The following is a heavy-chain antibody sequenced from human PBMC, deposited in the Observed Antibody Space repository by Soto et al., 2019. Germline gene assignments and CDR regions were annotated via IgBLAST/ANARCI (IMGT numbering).Heavy chain of an antibody. V-gene: IGHV3-23*01. J-gene: IGHJ4*02. CDR3: AKDRTRGVIRWSFDY. D-gene: IGHD3-10*01. CDR1: GFPFSGYA. Sequence: PGGSLRLSCAASGFPFSGYAINWVRQAPGKGLEWVSIISGIGSSTNYADSVKGRFTISRDNSRDTVHLQMNSLRAEDTAVYYCAKDRTRGVIRWSFDYWGQGTLVTVSS. CDR2: ISGIGSST.